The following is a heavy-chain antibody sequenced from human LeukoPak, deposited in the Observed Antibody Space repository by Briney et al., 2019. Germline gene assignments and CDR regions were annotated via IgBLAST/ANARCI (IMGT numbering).Heavy chain of an antibody. CDR1: GFTFNMYA. CDR2: ITSDGTET. V-gene: IGHV3-30*16. D-gene: IGHD3-3*01. J-gene: IGHJ4*02. CDR3: ARDRFGVVITPSYYFDY. Sequence: GRSRRLSCDGSGFTFNMYAMHWVRQAPGKGPEWVASITSDGTETYYADSVKGRFIVSRDNSRDTLFLQMNSLRSDDTAVYHCARDRFGVVITPSYYFDYWGQGTLVTVSS.